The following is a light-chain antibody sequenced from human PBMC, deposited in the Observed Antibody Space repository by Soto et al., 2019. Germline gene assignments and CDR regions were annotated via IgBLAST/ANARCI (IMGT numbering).Light chain of an antibody. Sequence: AIQMTQSPSSLSASVGDRVTTTCRASQVIRNDLGWYQQKPGKAPKLLIYAASTLHSGVPSRFSGSGSATEFTLTISTLHPDDFATYYCVQDYDYPRTFGQGTKVDIK. CDR2: AAS. CDR3: VQDYDYPRT. V-gene: IGKV1-6*01. J-gene: IGKJ1*01. CDR1: QVIRND.